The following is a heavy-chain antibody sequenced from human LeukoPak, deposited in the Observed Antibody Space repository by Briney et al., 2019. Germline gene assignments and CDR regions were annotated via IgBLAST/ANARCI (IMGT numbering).Heavy chain of an antibody. J-gene: IGHJ4*02. CDR2: IKQDGSEK. Sequence: GSLRLSCAASGFMFSSCWMSWVRQSPGKGLERVANIKQDGSEKYYVDSVKGRFTISRDNAKNSLYLQMNSLRAEDTAVYYCARVGLSWSPLSQYYFDYWGQGTLVTVSS. CDR3: ARVGLSWSPLSQYYFDY. V-gene: IGHV3-7*01. CDR1: GFMFSSCW.